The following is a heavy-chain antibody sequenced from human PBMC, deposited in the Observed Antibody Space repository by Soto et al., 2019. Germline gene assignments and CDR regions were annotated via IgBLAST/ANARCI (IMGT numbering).Heavy chain of an antibody. CDR3: ARQISNICDS. V-gene: IGHV5-51*01. CDR2: IKPGTSDI. D-gene: IGHD4-4*01. Sequence: PGESLKISCKGVGYKFGSAWIGWVRQMPGKGLEWMGIIKPGTSDIRYSPSCRGHVTISADEAVSTAYLQWSSLKASDTAMYYCARQISNICDSWGQGTLVTVS. CDR1: GYKFGSAW. J-gene: IGHJ4*02.